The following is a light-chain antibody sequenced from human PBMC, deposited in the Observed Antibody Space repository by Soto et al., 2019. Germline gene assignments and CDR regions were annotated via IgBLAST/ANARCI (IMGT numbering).Light chain of an antibody. CDR3: QQTDSFPRT. CDR1: QDITNH. V-gene: IGKV1-33*01. Sequence: DIQMTQSPSSLSASVGDTVTITCQASQDITNHLNWYQQKPGKAPNLLIYDASHLETGVPSRFSGSRSGTDFALTISSLQRDDFATYYCQQTDSFPRTFGQGTKVEMK. J-gene: IGKJ1*01. CDR2: DAS.